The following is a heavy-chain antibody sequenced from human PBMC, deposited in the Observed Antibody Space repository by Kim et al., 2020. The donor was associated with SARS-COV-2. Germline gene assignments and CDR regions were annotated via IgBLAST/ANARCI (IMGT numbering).Heavy chain of an antibody. V-gene: IGHV1-2*02. D-gene: IGHD1-1*01. Sequence: ASVKVSCQASGYTFADYYVQWVRQAPGQGLEWMGRMNPKSGGTDYAQKYKGRVTMTSDTSMRTAYMDLANLRSDDTAVYYCARDHVTKVSDEGNLYDGMDVWGQGTTVIVSS. CDR2: MNPKSGGT. CDR1: GYTFADYY. CDR3: ARDHVTKVSDEGNLYDGMDV. J-gene: IGHJ6*02.